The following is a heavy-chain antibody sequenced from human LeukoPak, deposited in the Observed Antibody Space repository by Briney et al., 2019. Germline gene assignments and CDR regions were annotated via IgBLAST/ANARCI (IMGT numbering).Heavy chain of an antibody. CDR2: ISYSGST. J-gene: IGHJ4*02. V-gene: IGHV4-59*01. CDR3: AIVEYDYGLCCSDS. D-gene: IGHD4/OR15-4a*01. CDR1: GGSISSYY. Sequence: SETLSLTCTVSGGSISSYYWNWIRQPPGKGLEWIGYISYSGSTNYNPSLKRRFTISVDTSKNKFSLQLSSVTAADTAVYYWAIVEYDYGLCCSDSWGQGTLVTVSS.